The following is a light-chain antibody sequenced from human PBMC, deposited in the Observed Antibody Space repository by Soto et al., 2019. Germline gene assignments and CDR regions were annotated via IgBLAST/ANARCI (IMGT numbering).Light chain of an antibody. V-gene: IGKV1-12*01. CDR1: QGLGVW. J-gene: IGKJ4*01. CDR3: QQAYSFPLT. Sequence: DIQMTQSPSSVSASVGDRVTITCRASQGLGVWLGWYQQKPGKAPQLLIFGASGLQTEVPSRFSGSGSGTDFTLTISSLQPEDFATYYCQQAYSFPLTFGGRTKVDIK. CDR2: GAS.